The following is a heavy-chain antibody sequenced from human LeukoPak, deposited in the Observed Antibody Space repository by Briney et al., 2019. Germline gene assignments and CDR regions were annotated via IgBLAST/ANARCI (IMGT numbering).Heavy chain of an antibody. Sequence: PGGSLRLSCAASGFTFNDYYMSWIRQAPGKGLEWLSYINIGGTNTHYADSVKGRFTISRDNAKKSLYLEMNNLRAEDTAVYYCATDVAGFDTWGQGVLVTVSS. CDR3: ATDVAGFDT. J-gene: IGHJ5*02. CDR1: GFTFNDYY. V-gene: IGHV3-11*01. CDR2: INIGGTNT.